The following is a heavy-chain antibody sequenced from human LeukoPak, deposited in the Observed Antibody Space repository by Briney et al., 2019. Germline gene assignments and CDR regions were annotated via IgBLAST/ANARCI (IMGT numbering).Heavy chain of an antibody. J-gene: IGHJ4*02. V-gene: IGHV3-30*14. CDR1: GFTLSSYA. D-gene: IGHD4-17*01. CDR2: ISYDGRNK. CDR3: AREVDGDYFDY. Sequence: GGSLRLSCAASGFTLSSYAMHWVRQAPGKGLEWVAVISYDGRNKYYADSVKGRFTISRDNSKNTLYLQMNSLRAEDMAVYYCAREVDGDYFDYWGQGTLVTVSS.